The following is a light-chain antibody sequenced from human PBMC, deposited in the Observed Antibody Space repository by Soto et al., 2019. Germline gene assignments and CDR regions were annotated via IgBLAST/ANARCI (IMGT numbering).Light chain of an antibody. Sequence: QSAGAQPPSVSGSPGQRVTISGTGSSSNIGDDYHVHWYQQRPGTAPKPLIYGNIKRPSGVPARFSGSMSGTSASLAITGLQADDEGDYYCQSYDSTLSARYVFGTGTKVTVL. CDR1: SSNIGDDYH. J-gene: IGLJ1*01. CDR2: GNI. V-gene: IGLV1-40*02. CDR3: QSYDSTLSARYV.